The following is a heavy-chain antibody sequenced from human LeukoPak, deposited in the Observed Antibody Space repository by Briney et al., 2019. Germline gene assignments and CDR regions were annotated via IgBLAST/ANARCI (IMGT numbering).Heavy chain of an antibody. CDR1: GFSFSNYA. CDR2: ISGSGGST. Sequence: GGSLRLSCAVSGFSFSNYAMSWVRQAPGKGLEWVSAISGSGGSTYYADSVKGRFTISRDNSKNTLYLQMKSLRAEDMALFYCARHSGSYFYHYAMDVWGQGTTVTVSS. J-gene: IGHJ6*02. CDR3: ARHSGSYFYHYAMDV. V-gene: IGHV3-23*01. D-gene: IGHD1-26*01.